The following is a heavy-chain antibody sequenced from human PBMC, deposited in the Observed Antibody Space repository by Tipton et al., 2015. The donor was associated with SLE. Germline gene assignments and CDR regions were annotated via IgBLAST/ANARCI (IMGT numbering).Heavy chain of an antibody. CDR2: IYYSGST. CDR3: ARAEGSWDAFDI. V-gene: IGHV4-39*07. Sequence: TLSLTCTVSGGSISSSSYHWGWVRQPPGKGPEWIGSIYYSGSTHYNPSLESRVTISVDTSKNQFSLQPSSVTAADTAVYNCARAEGSWDAFDIWGQGTMVTVSS. CDR1: GGSISSSSYH. J-gene: IGHJ3*02. D-gene: IGHD2-15*01.